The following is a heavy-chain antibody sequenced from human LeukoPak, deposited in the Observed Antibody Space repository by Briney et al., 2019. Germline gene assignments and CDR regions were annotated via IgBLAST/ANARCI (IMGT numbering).Heavy chain of an antibody. V-gene: IGHV1-2*02. D-gene: IGHD3-16*01. CDR3: ARGSHSGGPIPNFDY. Sequence: ASVKVSCKASGYTFTDFYVHWVRQAPGQGLEWMGWTNPKSGGKNYAQKSQGRVTMTRDTTIRTAYMELSTLRSDDTAVYYCARGSHSGGPIPNFDYWGQGTLVTASS. CDR2: TNPKSGGK. CDR1: GYTFTDFY. J-gene: IGHJ4*02.